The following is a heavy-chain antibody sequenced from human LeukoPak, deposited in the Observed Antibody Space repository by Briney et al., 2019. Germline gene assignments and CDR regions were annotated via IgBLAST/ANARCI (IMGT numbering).Heavy chain of an antibody. CDR2: IFYSGST. J-gene: IGHJ5*01. CDR3: ARGRARDGSFPWLDS. CDR1: GDFIGSYY. Sequence: PSETLSLTCSVSGDFIGSYYWTWIRQSAGNGLEWIGYIFYSGSTNYSPSLKSRVTISVDTSNNQFSLQLRSVTAADTAIYYCARGRARDGSFPWLDSWGQGTLVTVSS. D-gene: IGHD3-10*01. V-gene: IGHV4-59*01.